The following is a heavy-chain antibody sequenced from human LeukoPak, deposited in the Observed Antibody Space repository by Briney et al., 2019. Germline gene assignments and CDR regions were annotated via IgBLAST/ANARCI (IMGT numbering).Heavy chain of an antibody. CDR3: ARERITGKITIFGGYFDY. CDR1: GFTFSTYT. Sequence: GGSLRLSCAASGFTFSTYTMNWVRQAPGKGLEWVSYISSTSNTIYYADSVKGRFTISRDNSKNTLYLQMNSLRAEDTAVYYCARERITGKITIFGGYFDYWGQGTLVTVSS. J-gene: IGHJ4*02. D-gene: IGHD3-3*01. CDR2: ISSTSNTI. V-gene: IGHV3-48*01.